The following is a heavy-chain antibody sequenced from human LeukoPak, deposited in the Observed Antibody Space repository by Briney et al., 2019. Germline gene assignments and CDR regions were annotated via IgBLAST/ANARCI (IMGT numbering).Heavy chain of an antibody. D-gene: IGHD1-26*01. CDR2: ISGYNGNT. V-gene: IGHV1-18*01. J-gene: IGHJ6*02. CDR1: GYTFTTYG. CDR3: ARAWSSDPIVGGTHYYYGLDV. Sequence: GASVKVSCKASGYTFTTYGISWVRQAPGQGLEWMGWISGYNGNTNYAQKLQDRVTMTKDTSTSTAYMELRSLRSDDTAVYYCARAWSSDPIVGGTHYYYGLDVWGQGTTVTVSS.